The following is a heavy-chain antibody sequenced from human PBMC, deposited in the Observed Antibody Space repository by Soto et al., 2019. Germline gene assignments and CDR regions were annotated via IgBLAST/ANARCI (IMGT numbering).Heavy chain of an antibody. D-gene: IGHD3-3*01. CDR3: ARGSYTNWSFDY. CDR2: IYSGGST. CDR1: GFTVSSNY. J-gene: IGHJ4*02. V-gene: IGHV3-66*01. Sequence: GGSLRLSCAASGFTVSSNYISWVRQAPGKGLEWVSVIYSGGSTYYADSVKGRFTISRDNSKNTLYLQMNSLRAEDTAVYYCARGSYTNWSFDYWGQGTLVTVSS.